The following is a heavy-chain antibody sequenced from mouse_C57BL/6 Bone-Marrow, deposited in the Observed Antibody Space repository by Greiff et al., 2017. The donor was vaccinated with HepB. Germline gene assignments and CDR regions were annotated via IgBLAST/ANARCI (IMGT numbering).Heavy chain of an antibody. CDR3: ARDGEGYYAWFAY. V-gene: IGHV5-4*01. Sequence: VQLKESGGGLVKPGGSLKLSCAASGFTFSSYAMSWVRQTPEKRLEWVATISDGGSYTYYPDNVKGRFTISRDNAKNNLYLQMIHLKSEDTAMYYCARDGEGYYAWFAYWGQGTLVTVSA. CDR1: GFTFSSYA. J-gene: IGHJ3*01. D-gene: IGHD2-3*01. CDR2: ISDGGSYT.